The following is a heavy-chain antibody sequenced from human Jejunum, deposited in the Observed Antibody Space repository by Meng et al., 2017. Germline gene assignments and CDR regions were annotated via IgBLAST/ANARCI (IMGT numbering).Heavy chain of an antibody. CDR2: ISNDGSYS. CDR1: GFTFSNDW. V-gene: IGHV3-74*01. D-gene: IGHD6-6*01. J-gene: IGHJ3*02. Sequence: GGSLRLSCAASGFTFSNDWMDWVRQAPGKGLVWVSRISNDGSYSNYADSVKGRFTISRDNAKNTLYLQMNSLRAEDTAVDYCARDPEYTTRDAFDIWGQGTMVTVSS. CDR3: ARDPEYTTRDAFDI.